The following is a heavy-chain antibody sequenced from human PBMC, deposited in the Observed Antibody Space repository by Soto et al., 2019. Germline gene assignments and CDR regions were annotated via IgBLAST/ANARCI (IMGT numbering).Heavy chain of an antibody. Sequence: GGSLRLSCAASGFTFGDYAMQWIRQAPGKCLEWVSAISWNSGSIDYADSVKGRFTISRDNAKNSLYLQMNSLRAEDTALYYCAKSHTTSGWYVATDYWGQGXRVTVYS. CDR3: AKSHTTSGWYVATDY. V-gene: IGHV3-9*01. J-gene: IGHJ4*02. CDR1: GFTFGDYA. D-gene: IGHD6-19*01. CDR2: ISWNSGSI.